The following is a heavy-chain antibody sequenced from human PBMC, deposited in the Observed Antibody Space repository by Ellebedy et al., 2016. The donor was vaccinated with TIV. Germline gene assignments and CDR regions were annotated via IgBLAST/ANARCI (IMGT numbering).Heavy chain of an antibody. CDR3: ARMPDDYYGSGAYGMDV. D-gene: IGHD3-10*01. V-gene: IGHV2-70*11. CDR1: GFSLSTSGMC. CDR2: IDWDDDK. J-gene: IGHJ6*02. Sequence: SGPTLVKPTQTLTLTCTFSGFSLSTSGMCVNWIRQPPGKALEWLARIDWDDDKYYSTSLKARLTISKDTSKNQVVLTVTNMDPVDTATYYCARMPDDYYGSGAYGMDVWGQGTTVTVSS.